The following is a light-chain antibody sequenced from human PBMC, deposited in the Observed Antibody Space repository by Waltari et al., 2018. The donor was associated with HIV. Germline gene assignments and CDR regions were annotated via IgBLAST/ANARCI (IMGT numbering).Light chain of an antibody. CDR2: EVS. CDR1: SSDVGAYPY. Sequence: QSALTQPAPVSGSPGQSITISCTGTSSDVGAYPYDSWFQQHPGKAPQLMIYEVSNRPSGVSNRFSGSKSGNTASLTISGLQAEDEADYYCSSYTSSSTLVFGTGTKVTVL. V-gene: IGLV2-14*01. J-gene: IGLJ1*01. CDR3: SSYTSSSTLV.